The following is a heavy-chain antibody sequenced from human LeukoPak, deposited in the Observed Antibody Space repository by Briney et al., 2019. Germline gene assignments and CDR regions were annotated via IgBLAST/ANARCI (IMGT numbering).Heavy chain of an antibody. D-gene: IGHD6-6*01. CDR3: ARGTRRYYFDY. CDR2: IYTSGST. CDR1: GGSISSGSYY. V-gene: IGHV4-61*02. J-gene: IGHJ4*02. Sequence: RSSETLSLTCTVSGGSISSGSYYWSWIRQPAGKGLEWIGRIYTSGSTNYNPSLKSRVTISVDTSKNQFSLKLSSVTAADTAVYYCARGTRRYYFDYWGQGTLVTVSS.